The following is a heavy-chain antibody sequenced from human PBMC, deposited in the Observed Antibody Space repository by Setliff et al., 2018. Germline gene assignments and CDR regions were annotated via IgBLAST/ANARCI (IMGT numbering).Heavy chain of an antibody. CDR2: ISVSGDDI. Sequence: MTWVRQAPGKGLEWVASISVSGDDIYYTDSVKGRFSISRDNAKNSLHLQMNSLRAEDTALFYCARAVTIFGVITPIYFYYMDVWGKGTTVTVSS. V-gene: IGHV3-21*01. D-gene: IGHD3-3*01. J-gene: IGHJ6*03. CDR3: ARAVTIFGVITPIYFYYMDV.